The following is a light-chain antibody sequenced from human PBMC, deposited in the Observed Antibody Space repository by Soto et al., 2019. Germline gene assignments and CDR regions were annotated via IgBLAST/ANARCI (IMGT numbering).Light chain of an antibody. CDR2: DVS. Sequence: QSALTQPRSVSGSPGQSVTISCTGTSSDVGGYHSVSWYQQYPDRAPKFIIYDVSKRPSGVPDRFSGSKSGNTASLTISGLQAEDEADYYCCSYAGSSTDVFGTAPNVTVL. J-gene: IGLJ1*01. CDR1: SSDVGGYHS. V-gene: IGLV2-11*01. CDR3: CSYAGSSTDV.